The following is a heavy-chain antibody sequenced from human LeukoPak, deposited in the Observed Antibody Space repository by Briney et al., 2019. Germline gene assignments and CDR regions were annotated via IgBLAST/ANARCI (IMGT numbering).Heavy chain of an antibody. V-gene: IGHV3-48*03. D-gene: IGHD3-10*02. CDR1: GFTFDEYG. Sequence: PGGSLRLSCAASGFTFDEYGMSWVRQAPGKGLEWVSYISSSGSTIYYADSVKGRFTISRDNAKNSLYLQMNSLRAEDTAVYYCAELGITMIGGVWGKGTTVTISS. J-gene: IGHJ6*04. CDR2: ISSSGSTI. CDR3: AELGITMIGGV.